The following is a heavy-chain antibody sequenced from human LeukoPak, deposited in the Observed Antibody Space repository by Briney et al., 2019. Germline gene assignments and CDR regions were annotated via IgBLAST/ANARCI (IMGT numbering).Heavy chain of an antibody. CDR2: IYTSGST. D-gene: IGHD4-17*01. CDR3: AREYGDYEYYFDY. Sequence: SQTLSLTCTVSGGSISSGSYHWSWIRQPAGKGLEWIGRIYTSGSTNYNPSLKSRVTISVDTSKNQFSLKLSSVTAADTAVYYCAREYGDYEYYFDYWGQGTLVTVSS. V-gene: IGHV4-61*02. J-gene: IGHJ4*02. CDR1: GGSISSGSYH.